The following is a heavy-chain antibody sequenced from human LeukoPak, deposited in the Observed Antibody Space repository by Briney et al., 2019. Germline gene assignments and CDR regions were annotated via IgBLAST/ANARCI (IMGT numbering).Heavy chain of an antibody. J-gene: IGHJ5*02. Sequence: ASVKVSCKASGYTFTNYYIHWMRQAPGQGLEWMGIINPSGGSNSNAQNFQGRVTMTRDRPTSTVYMEMSSLRYEDTAVYYCARVGDSSNSWFDPWGQGTLVTVSS. CDR3: ARVGDSSNSWFDP. D-gene: IGHD6-19*01. V-gene: IGHV1-46*01. CDR1: GYTFTNYY. CDR2: INPSGGSN.